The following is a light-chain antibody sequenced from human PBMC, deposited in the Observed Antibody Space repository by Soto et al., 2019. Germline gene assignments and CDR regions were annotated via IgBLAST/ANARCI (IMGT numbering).Light chain of an antibody. Sequence: QSELTQPASVSGSPGQSITISCTGTSSDVGGFNYVSWYQQYPGKAPKLMIYHVSNRPSGVSNRFSGSKSGNTASLTISGLQAEDEAEYYCSSYTSSSTYVFGTGTKSPS. CDR1: SSDVGGFNY. CDR3: SSYTSSSTYV. V-gene: IGLV2-14*01. J-gene: IGLJ1*01. CDR2: HVS.